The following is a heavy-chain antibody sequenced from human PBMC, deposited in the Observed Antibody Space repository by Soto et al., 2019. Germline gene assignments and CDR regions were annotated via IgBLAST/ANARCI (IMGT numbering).Heavy chain of an antibody. V-gene: IGHV4-4*07. Sequence: PSETLSLTCNVPGSYISSYCWSWIRQPAGKGLEWIGRIYTSGCTNYIPSLKSRVTMSVDTAKNQFSLKLSSVTAADTAAYYCASLWGYSSSWGPYDGMDVWGQGTRVT. J-gene: IGHJ6*02. CDR2: IYTSGCT. CDR3: ASLWGYSSSWGPYDGMDV. CDR1: GSYISSYC. D-gene: IGHD6-13*01.